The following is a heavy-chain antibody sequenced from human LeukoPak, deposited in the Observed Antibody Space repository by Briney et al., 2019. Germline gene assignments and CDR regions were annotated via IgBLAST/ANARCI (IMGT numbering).Heavy chain of an antibody. Sequence: GGSLRLSCAASGFTFSSYSMNWVRQAPGKGLEWVSSISSSSSYIYYADSVKGRFTISRDNAKNSLYLQMNSLRAVDTAVYYCARDWPTIAAAGTIPEYFQHWGQGTLVTVSS. CDR3: ARDWPTIAAAGTIPEYFQH. J-gene: IGHJ1*01. D-gene: IGHD6-13*01. V-gene: IGHV3-21*01. CDR1: GFTFSSYS. CDR2: ISSSSSYI.